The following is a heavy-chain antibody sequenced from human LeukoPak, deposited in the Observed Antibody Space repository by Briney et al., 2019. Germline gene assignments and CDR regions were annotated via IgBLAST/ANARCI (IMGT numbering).Heavy chain of an antibody. CDR2: IYYSGST. Sequence: KSSETLSLTCTVSGGSISNYYWNWIRQPPGKGLEWIGYIYYSGSTNYNPSLKSRVTISVDKSKNQFSLKLSSVTAADTAVYFCARHGIIYGSGTNFDYWGQGTLVTVSS. J-gene: IGHJ4*02. D-gene: IGHD3-10*01. V-gene: IGHV4-59*08. CDR1: GGSISNYY. CDR3: ARHGIIYGSGTNFDY.